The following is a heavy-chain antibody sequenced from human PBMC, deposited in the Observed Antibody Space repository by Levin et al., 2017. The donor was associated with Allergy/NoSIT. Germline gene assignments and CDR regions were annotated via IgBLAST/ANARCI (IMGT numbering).Heavy chain of an antibody. Sequence: AASVKVSCKASGYTFTNHGITWVRQAPGQGLEWMGWISAYNGNANYAQKFQGRVSMTTDTSTSTGYMELRSLRSDDTAIYYCATDGGEISSGWYRVLHFWGQGTLVTVSS. J-gene: IGHJ4*02. CDR1: GYTFTNHG. D-gene: IGHD6-19*01. CDR2: ISAYNGNA. V-gene: IGHV1-18*01. CDR3: ATDGGEISSGWYRVLHF.